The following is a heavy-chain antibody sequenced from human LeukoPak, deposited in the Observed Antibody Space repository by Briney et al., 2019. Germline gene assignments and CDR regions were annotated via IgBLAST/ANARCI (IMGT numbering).Heavy chain of an antibody. CDR1: GFTFSSHA. D-gene: IGHD3-3*01. CDR2: ISGSGDNT. V-gene: IGHV3-23*01. Sequence: GGSLRLSCAASGFTFSSHAMTWVRQAPGKGLEWASTISGSGDNTYYADSVKGRFTISRDNSKNTLYLQMNSLRAEDTAVYYCAKGATIIGAVISQSSWFDPWGQGTLVSVSP. CDR3: AKGATIIGAVISQSSWFDP. J-gene: IGHJ5*02.